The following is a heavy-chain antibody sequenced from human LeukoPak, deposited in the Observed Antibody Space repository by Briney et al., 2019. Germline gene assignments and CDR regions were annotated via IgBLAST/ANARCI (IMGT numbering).Heavy chain of an antibody. J-gene: IGHJ5*02. CDR3: AKAHDYSSSWYRYNWFDP. CDR1: GFTFSSYA. V-gene: IGHV3-23*01. Sequence: GGSLRLSCAASGFTFSSYAMSWVRQAPGKGLEWVSAISGSGGSTYYADSVKGRFTISRDNSKNTLYLQMNSLGAEDTALYYCAKAHDYSSSWYRYNWFDPWGQGTLVTVSS. D-gene: IGHD6-13*01. CDR2: ISGSGGST.